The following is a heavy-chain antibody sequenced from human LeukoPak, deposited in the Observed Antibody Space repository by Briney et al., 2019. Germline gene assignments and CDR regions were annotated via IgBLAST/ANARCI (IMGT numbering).Heavy chain of an antibody. D-gene: IGHD3-10*01. J-gene: IGHJ6*02. CDR2: ISYDGSNK. V-gene: IGHV3-30*18. CDR1: GFTFSSYG. CDR3: AKAAVRGVILYYYYGMDV. Sequence: PGGSLRLSCAASGFTFSSYGMHWVRQAPGKGLEWVAVISYDGSNKYYADSVKGRFTISRDNSKNTLYLQMNSLRAEDTAVYYCAKAAVRGVILYYYYGMDVWGQGTTVTVSS.